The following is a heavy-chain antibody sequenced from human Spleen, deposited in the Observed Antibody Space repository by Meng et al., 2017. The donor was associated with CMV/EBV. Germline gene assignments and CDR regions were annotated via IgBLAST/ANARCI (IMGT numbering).Heavy chain of an antibody. D-gene: IGHD5-18*01. CDR1: GYTFTGHY. CDR3: ARDIPQWIQYGMDV. V-gene: IGHV1-2*07. CDR2: INPHSGDT. J-gene: IGHJ6*02. Sequence: ASVKVSCKTSGYTFTGHYMHWVRQAPGQGLEWMGWINPHSGDTKYGHKFQGRVTMTRDTSITTAYMELSTLRSDDTAVYYCARDIPQWIQYGMDVWGQGTTVTVSS.